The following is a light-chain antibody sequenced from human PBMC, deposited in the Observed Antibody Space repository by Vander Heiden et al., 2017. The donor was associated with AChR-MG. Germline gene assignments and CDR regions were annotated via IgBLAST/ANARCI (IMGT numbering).Light chain of an antibody. CDR3: LLSYNDVVV. CDR2: DTN. J-gene: IGLJ2*01. V-gene: IGLV7-46*01. CDR1: PGPFTTTHY. Sequence: QAVVTQEPSLTVSPGGSVTLTCVPSPGPFTTTHYPSCVQQKPGQAPKLLTFDTNNKHAWTPARFSGSLLGGKGALTLSGAQTEDEADYYCLLSYNDVVVFGGGTKLTVL.